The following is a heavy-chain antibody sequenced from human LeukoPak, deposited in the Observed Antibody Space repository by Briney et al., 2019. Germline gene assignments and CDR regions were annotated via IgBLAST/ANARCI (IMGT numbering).Heavy chain of an antibody. CDR1: GFTFSSYS. CDR3: ARDRNYDSSGYYQIYYYYYMDV. D-gene: IGHD3-22*01. CDR2: ISSSSSYI. V-gene: IGHV3-21*01. J-gene: IGHJ6*03. Sequence: GGSLRLSCAASGFTFSSYSMNWVRQAPGKGLEWVSSISSSSSYIYYADSVKGRFTISRDNAKNSLYLQMNGLRAEDTAVYYCARDRNYDSSGYYQIYYYYYMDVWGKGTTVTVSS.